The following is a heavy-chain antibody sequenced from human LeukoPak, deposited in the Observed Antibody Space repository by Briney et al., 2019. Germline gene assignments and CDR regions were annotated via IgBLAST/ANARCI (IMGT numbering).Heavy chain of an antibody. CDR3: ARDRDGSGYYRI. V-gene: IGHV1-18*01. Sequence: ASVKVSCKASGGTFNNYAISWVRQAPGQGLEWMGWISAYNGNTNYAQKLQGRVTMTTDTSTSTAYMELRSLRSDDTAVYYCARDRDGSGYYRIWGQGTLVTVSS. CDR2: ISAYNGNT. CDR1: GGTFNNYA. D-gene: IGHD3-22*01. J-gene: IGHJ4*02.